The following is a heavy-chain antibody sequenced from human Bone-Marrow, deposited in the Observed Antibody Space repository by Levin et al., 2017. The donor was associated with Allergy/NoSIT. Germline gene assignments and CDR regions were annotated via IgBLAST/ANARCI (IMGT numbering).Heavy chain of an antibody. CDR2: MNPNSGNT. D-gene: IGHD6-19*01. CDR3: ARDFIAVAADP. V-gene: IGHV1-8*01. Sequence: GESLKISCKASGYTFTSYDINWVRQATGQGLEWMGWMNPNSGNTGYAQKFQGRVTMTRNTSISTAYMELSSLRSEDTAVYYCARDFIAVAADPWGQGTLVTVSS. CDR1: GYTFTSYD. J-gene: IGHJ5*02.